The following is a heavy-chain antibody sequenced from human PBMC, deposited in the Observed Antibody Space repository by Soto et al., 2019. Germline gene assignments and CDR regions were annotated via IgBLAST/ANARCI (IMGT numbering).Heavy chain of an antibody. CDR3: AKDQYQLLRRCNGLDV. CDR1: GFTFSNYV. J-gene: IGHJ6*02. CDR2: ISYDGSNK. Sequence: SLRLSCAASGFTFSNYVMHWVRQAPGKGLEWVAVISYDGSNKYYADSVRGRFTISRDNSKNTLFLQMNSLRPEDTAVYYCAKDQYQLLRRCNGLDVWGPGTTVTVSS. D-gene: IGHD2-2*01. V-gene: IGHV3-30*18.